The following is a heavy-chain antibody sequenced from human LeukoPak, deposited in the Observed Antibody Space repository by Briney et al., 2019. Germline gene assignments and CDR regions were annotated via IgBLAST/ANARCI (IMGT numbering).Heavy chain of an antibody. J-gene: IGHJ4*02. D-gene: IGHD6-19*01. CDR3: ARDLKMGYSSGRYSWGTGSSNDY. CDR2: ISAYNGNT. V-gene: IGHV1-18*01. Sequence: ASVKVSCKASGYTFTSYDISWVRQAPGQGLEWMGWISAYNGNTNYAQKFQGRITMTTDTSTSTAYMELRSLRSDDTAVYYCARDLKMGYSSGRYSWGTGSSNDYWGQGTLVTVSS. CDR1: GYTFTSYD.